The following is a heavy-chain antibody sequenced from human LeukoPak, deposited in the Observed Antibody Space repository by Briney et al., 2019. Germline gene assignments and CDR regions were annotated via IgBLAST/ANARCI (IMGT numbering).Heavy chain of an antibody. Sequence: GESLKISCKGSGYSFTTYWVGWVRQMPGKGLEWMGIIYPGDSDTRYSPSFQGQVTFSADKSIGTAYLQWSSLKASDTAIYYCARRTDSPTGNFDYWGQGTLVTVSS. D-gene: IGHD1-14*01. J-gene: IGHJ4*02. V-gene: IGHV5-51*01. CDR3: ARRTDSPTGNFDY. CDR1: GYSFTTYW. CDR2: IYPGDSDT.